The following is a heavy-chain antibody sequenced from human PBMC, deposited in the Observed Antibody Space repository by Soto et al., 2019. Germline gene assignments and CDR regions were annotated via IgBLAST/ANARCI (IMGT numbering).Heavy chain of an antibody. V-gene: IGHV1-8*01. J-gene: IGHJ5*01. CDR3: TRGPPNWGFDA. D-gene: IGHD7-27*01. Sequence: ASVKVSCKAPGYTFTSYDINWVRQTAGQGLEWMGWMSPKTANTGYAQKFQGRVTMTRSTSISTAYMELSSLTSEDTAVYYCTRGPPNWGFDAWGQGTPVTVSS. CDR2: MSPKTANT. CDR1: GYTFTSYD.